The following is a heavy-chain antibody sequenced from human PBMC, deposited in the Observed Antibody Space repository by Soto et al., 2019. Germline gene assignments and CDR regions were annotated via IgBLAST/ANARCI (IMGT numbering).Heavy chain of an antibody. CDR2: INSDGSSA. CDR3: ARFGTYYDSSGFLY. Sequence: PGGPLRLSCVASGFTFGHYWMRWVRQAPGKGLVWVSRINSDGSSAGYADSVKGRFTISRDNAKNTLYLQMNSLRAEDTAVYYCARFGTYYDSSGFLYWGQGALVTVSS. J-gene: IGHJ4*02. D-gene: IGHD3-22*01. CDR1: GFTFGHYW. V-gene: IGHV3-74*01.